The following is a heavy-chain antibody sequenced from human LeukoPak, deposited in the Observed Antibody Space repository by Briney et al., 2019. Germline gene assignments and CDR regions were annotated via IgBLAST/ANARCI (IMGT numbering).Heavy chain of an antibody. CDR3: AKDKYSPNINNWFDP. D-gene: IGHD5-18*01. V-gene: IGHV3-23*01. Sequence: PGGSLRLSCAASGFTFSSYAMSWVRQAPGKGLEWVSAVSGSGGSTYYADSVKGRFTISRDNSKNTLYLQMNSLRAEDTAVYYCAKDKYSPNINNWFDPWGQGTLATVSS. CDR1: GFTFSSYA. CDR2: VSGSGGST. J-gene: IGHJ5*02.